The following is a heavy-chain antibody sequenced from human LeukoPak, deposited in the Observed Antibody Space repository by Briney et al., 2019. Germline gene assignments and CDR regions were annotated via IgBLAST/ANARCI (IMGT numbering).Heavy chain of an antibody. V-gene: IGHV3-23*01. D-gene: IGHD3-10*01. CDR1: GFTFSSYA. CDR3: ARVSYYGSGSLNDY. J-gene: IGHJ4*02. Sequence: GGSLRLSCAASGFTFSSYAMNWVRQAPGKGLEWVSAISGSGDNTYYADSVKGRFTISRDNSKNTLYLQMNSLRAEDTAVYYCARVSYYGSGSLNDYWGQGTLVTVSS. CDR2: ISGSGDNT.